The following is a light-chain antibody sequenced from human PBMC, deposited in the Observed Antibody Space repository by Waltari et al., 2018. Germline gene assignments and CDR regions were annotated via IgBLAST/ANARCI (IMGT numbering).Light chain of an antibody. J-gene: IGKJ2*01. CDR1: ESISIN. CDR2: GAS. Sequence: TQSPATLSVSLGDRVTLTCRASESISINLAWYHQKPGQPPRLIIHGASKRATVVPARFAGSGSSTEFTLTITSLQSDDIAVYYCHQYNNRPPYTFGQGTKLEIK. CDR3: HQYNNRPPYT. V-gene: IGKV3-15*01.